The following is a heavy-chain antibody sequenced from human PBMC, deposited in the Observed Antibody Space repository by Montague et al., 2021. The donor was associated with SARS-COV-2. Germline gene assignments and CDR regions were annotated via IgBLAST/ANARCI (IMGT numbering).Heavy chain of an antibody. CDR2: IYYSGST. Sequence: TLSLTCIVSGGSISSGGYYWIWIRQHPGKGLEWIGYIYYSGSTNYNPSLKSRLSISLDTSKNHFSLRLSSVTAADTAVYYRAGSESPSVSSSSFDYWGQGTLVTVSS. J-gene: IGHJ4*02. CDR3: AGSESPSVSSSSFDY. V-gene: IGHV4-31*03. CDR1: GGSISSGGYY. D-gene: IGHD6-13*01.